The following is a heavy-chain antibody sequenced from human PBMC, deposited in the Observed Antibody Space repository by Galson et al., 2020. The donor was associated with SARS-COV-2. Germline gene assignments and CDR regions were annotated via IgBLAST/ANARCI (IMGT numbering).Heavy chain of an antibody. CDR1: GFTFSSYW. D-gene: IGHD3-16*01. Sequence: GGSLRLSCAASGFTFSSYWMHWVRQAPGKGLVWVSRINSDGSSTRYADSVEGRFTISRDNAENRLYLQMNSLRVEDTAVYYCANYGPTRSWGQGTLVTVSS. J-gene: IGHJ4*02. CDR2: INSDGSST. V-gene: IGHV3-74*01. CDR3: ANYGPTRS.